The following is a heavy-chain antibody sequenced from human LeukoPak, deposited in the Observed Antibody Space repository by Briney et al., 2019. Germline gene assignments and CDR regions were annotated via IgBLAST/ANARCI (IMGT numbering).Heavy chain of an antibody. Sequence: PGRSLRPSCAASGFTFSSYAKHWVRQAPGKGLEWVAVISYDGSNKYYADSVKGRFTTSRDNSKNTLYLQMNSLRAEDTAVYYCARGVDDILTGYSLDYYYYGMDVWGQGTTVTVSS. CDR3: ARGVDDILTGYSLDYYYYGMDV. CDR2: ISYDGSNK. J-gene: IGHJ6*02. CDR1: GFTFSSYA. V-gene: IGHV3-30-3*01. D-gene: IGHD3-9*01.